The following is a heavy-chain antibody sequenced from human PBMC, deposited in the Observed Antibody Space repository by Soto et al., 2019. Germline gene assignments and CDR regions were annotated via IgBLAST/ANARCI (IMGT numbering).Heavy chain of an antibody. CDR3: AREPNYFDY. CDR2: INASSGNT. V-gene: IGHV1-46*01. J-gene: IGHJ4*02. CDR1: GYTFTSYY. Sequence: ASVKVSCKASGYTFTSYYMHWVRQAPGQGLEWMGRINASSGNTNYAQKFQGRVTMTTDTSTSTAYMELRSLRSDDTAVYYCAREPNYFDYWGQGTLVTVSS.